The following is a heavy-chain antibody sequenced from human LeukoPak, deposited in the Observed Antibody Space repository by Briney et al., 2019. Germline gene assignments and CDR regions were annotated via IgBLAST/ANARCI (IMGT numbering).Heavy chain of an antibody. CDR3: AKGGYRFYQYYYMDV. Sequence: PGRSLRLSCAASGFTFSSYGMHWVRQAPGKGLEWVAVISYDGSNKYYADSVKGRFTISRDNSKNTLYLQMNSLRAEDTAVYFCAKGGYRFYQYYYMDVWGKGTTVTVSS. D-gene: IGHD1-26*01. J-gene: IGHJ6*03. CDR1: GFTFSSYG. V-gene: IGHV3-30*18. CDR2: ISYDGSNK.